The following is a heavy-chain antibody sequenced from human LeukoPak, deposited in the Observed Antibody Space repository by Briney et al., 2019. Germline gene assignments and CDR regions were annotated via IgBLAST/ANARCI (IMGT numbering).Heavy chain of an antibody. Sequence: ASVRVSCKASGYTFTSYDINWVRQAPGQGLEWMGWMNPSSGNTVYAQNFQGRVTITRNTSISTAYMELSSLRSEDTAVYYCARGGSYSDYYYYMDVWGKGTTVTVSS. V-gene: IGHV1-8*03. J-gene: IGHJ6*03. D-gene: IGHD1-26*01. CDR3: ARGGSYSDYYYYMDV. CDR1: GYTFTSYD. CDR2: MNPSSGNT.